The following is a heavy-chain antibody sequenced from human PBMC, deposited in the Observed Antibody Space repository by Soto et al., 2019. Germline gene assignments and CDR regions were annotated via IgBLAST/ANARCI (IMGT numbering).Heavy chain of an antibody. CDR1: GFSFSTYG. V-gene: IGHV3-23*01. D-gene: IGHD1-1*01. CDR2: VSGGSGVT. J-gene: IGHJ4*02. CDR3: AKWNGNGDY. Sequence: EVQLLESGGGLVQPGGSLRLSCAVCGFSFSTYGVTWVHQAPGKGLEWVSGVSGGSGVTHYADSVKGRFTITGDNSKNAVYLHMTSLRVEQTAVYYCAKWNGNGDYWGQGTRVTVSS.